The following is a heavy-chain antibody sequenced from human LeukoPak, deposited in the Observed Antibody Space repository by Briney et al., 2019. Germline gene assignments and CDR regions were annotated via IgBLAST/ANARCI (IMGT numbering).Heavy chain of an antibody. CDR2: IYYTGST. J-gene: IGHJ4*02. D-gene: IGHD3-22*01. V-gene: IGHV4-39*01. CDR3: ASYYYDSSGPFDY. CDR1: GGSISSSGYY. Sequence: PSETLSLTCTVSGGSISSSGYYWGWIRQPPGKGLEWIGSIYYTGSTYYNPSLKSRVTICVDTSKNQFSLNLSSVTAADTAVYYCASYYYDSSGPFDYWGQGTLVTVSS.